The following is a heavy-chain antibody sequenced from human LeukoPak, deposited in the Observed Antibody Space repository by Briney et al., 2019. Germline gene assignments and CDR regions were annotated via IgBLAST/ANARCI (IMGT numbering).Heavy chain of an antibody. CDR3: ARGLYSSSSRGLDY. D-gene: IGHD6-6*01. J-gene: IGHJ4*02. Sequence: PSETLSLTCAVYGGSFSGYYWSWVRQPPGKGVEWMGEINHSGSTNYNPTLRSRVTISVDTSKNQFSLKLSSVTAADTAVYYCARGLYSSSSRGLDYWGQGTLVTVSS. CDR1: GGSFSGYY. CDR2: INHSGST. V-gene: IGHV4-34*01.